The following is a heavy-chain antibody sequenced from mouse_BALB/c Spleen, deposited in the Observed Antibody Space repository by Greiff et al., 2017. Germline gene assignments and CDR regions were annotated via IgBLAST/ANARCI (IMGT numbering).Heavy chain of an antibody. CDR1: GISITTGNYR. J-gene: IGHJ2*01. V-gene: IGHV3-5*02. CDR3: AREDYGYFDY. CDR2: IYYSGTI. Sequence: EVQLQQSGPGLVKPSQTVSLTCTVTGISITTGNYRWSWIRQFPGNKLEWIGYIYYSGTITYNPSLRSRTTITRDTSKNQFFLEMNSLTAEDTATYYCAREDYGYFDYWGQGTTLTVSS. D-gene: IGHD1-1*01.